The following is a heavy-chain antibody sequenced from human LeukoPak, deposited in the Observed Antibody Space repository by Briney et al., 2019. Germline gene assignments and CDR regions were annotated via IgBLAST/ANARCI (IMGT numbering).Heavy chain of an antibody. J-gene: IGHJ6*02. CDR3: ARGGGLDV. D-gene: IGHD3-16*01. V-gene: IGHV3-7*03. CDR2: INHNGNVN. Sequence: TGGSLRLSCAASGISFRSYGMHWVRQAPGKGLEWVASINHNGNVNYYVDSVKGRFTISRDNAKNSLYLQMSNLRAEDTAVYFCARGGGLDVWGQGATVTVSS. CDR1: GISFRSYG.